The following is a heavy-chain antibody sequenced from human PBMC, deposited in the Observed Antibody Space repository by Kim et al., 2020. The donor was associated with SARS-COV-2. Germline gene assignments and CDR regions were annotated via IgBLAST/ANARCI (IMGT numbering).Heavy chain of an antibody. CDR3: AKDNYVTTLDY. J-gene: IGHJ4*02. V-gene: IGHV3-30*18. D-gene: IGHD4-4*01. CDR2: ISYDGSNK. Sequence: GGSLRLSCAASGFTFSSYGMHWVRQAPGTGLEWVAVISYDGSNKYYADSVKGRFTISRDNSKNTLYLQMNSLRAEDTAVYYCAKDNYVTTLDYWGQGTLVTVSS. CDR1: GFTFSSYG.